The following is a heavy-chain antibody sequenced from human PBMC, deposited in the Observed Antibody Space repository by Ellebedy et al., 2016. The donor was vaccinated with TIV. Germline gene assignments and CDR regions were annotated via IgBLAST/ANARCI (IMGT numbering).Heavy chain of an antibody. D-gene: IGHD6-6*01. CDR1: GGSISSYY. CDR2: IYYSGST. V-gene: IGHV4-59*01. CDR3: ARGRRYSSSPYFGY. J-gene: IGHJ4*02. Sequence: SETLSLTCTVSGGSISSYYWSWIRQPPGKGLEWIGYIYYSGSTNYNPSLKSRVTISVDTSKNQFSLKLSSVTAADTAVYYCARGRRYSSSPYFGYWGQGTLVTVSS.